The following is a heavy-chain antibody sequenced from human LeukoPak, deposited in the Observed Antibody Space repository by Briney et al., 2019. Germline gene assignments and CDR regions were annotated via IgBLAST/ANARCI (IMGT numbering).Heavy chain of an antibody. CDR3: ARVQGWACSSSWSSFDY. CDR2: ICSSSSYI. D-gene: IGHD6-13*01. V-gene: IGHV3-21*01. CDR1: GFTFSSYS. Sequence: SGGSLRLSCVASGFTFSSYSMNWVRPAPGKGLEWVSSICSSSSYIDYADSVKGRFTISRDNDKNSLYLQMNSLRAEDTAVYYCARVQGWACSSSWSSFDYWGQGTLVTVSS. J-gene: IGHJ4*02.